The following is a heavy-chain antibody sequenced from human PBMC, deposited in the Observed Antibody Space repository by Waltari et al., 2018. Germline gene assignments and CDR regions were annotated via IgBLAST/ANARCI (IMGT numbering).Heavy chain of an antibody. CDR2: IYHRGGA. J-gene: IGHJ4*02. D-gene: IGHD4-17*01. Sequence: QVQLQESGPGLVKPSGTLSLTCAVSGGSISSSNWWSWVRQPPGKGLEWIGEIYHRGGANYNPSLKRRVTIPVDKSKNQFSLKLSSVTAADTAVYYCAREVYRDYGDYHEDYWGQGTLVTVSS. CDR1: GGSISSSNW. CDR3: AREVYRDYGDYHEDY. V-gene: IGHV4-4*02.